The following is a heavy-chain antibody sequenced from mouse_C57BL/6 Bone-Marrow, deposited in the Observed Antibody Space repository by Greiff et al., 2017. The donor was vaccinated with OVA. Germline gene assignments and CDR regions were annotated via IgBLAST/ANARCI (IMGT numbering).Heavy chain of an antibody. CDR3: ARRGDYGSGAMDY. D-gene: IGHD1-1*01. CDR2: IDPENGDT. V-gene: IGHV14-4*01. Sequence: VQLQQSGAELVRPGASVKLSCTASGFNIKDDYMHWVKQRPEQGLEWIGWIDPENGDTEYASKFQGKATITADTSSSTAYMQLSSLTSEDSAVYYCARRGDYGSGAMDYWGQGTSVTVSS. CDR1: GFNIKDDY. J-gene: IGHJ4*01.